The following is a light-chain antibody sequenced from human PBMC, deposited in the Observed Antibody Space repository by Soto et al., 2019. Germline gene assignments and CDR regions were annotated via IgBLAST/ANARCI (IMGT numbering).Light chain of an antibody. CDR1: QSLLHSDGKTY. J-gene: IGKJ1*01. Sequence: DIVLRQTPLLLSVTAGQPASISSRSPQSLLHSDGKTYFYWFLQKAGQPPQLLIYEVSNRFSGVSDRLSGSGSGTDFTLTISSLQPDDFATYYCQHYNSYSGAFGQGTKVDIK. V-gene: IGKV2D-29*01. CDR3: QHYNSYSGA. CDR2: EVS.